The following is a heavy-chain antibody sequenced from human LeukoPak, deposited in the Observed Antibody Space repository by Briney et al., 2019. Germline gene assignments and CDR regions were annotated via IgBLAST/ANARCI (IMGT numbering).Heavy chain of an antibody. CDR2: INPNSGGT. J-gene: IGHJ4*02. CDR1: GYXFIRYG. V-gene: IGHV1-2*02. Sequence: ASVKVSCKASGYXFIRYGISWVRQAPGQGLEWMGWINPNSGGTDSAQKFQGRVTMTRDTSISTAYMELRSLRSDDTALYYCARGRYSGGYEGYFDYWDQGTLVTVSS. D-gene: IGHD5-18*01. CDR3: ARGRYSGGYEGYFDY.